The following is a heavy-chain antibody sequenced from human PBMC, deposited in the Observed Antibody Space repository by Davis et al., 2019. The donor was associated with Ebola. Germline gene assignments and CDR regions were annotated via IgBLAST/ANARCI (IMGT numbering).Heavy chain of an antibody. Sequence: GGSLRLSCAASGFTFSNAWMSWVRQAPGKGLEWVANIKQDGSEKYYVDSVKGRFTISRDNAKNSLYLQMNSLRAEDTAVYYCARDPRPDDFWSGWVFGMDVWGQGTTVTVSS. D-gene: IGHD3-3*01. J-gene: IGHJ6*02. CDR2: IKQDGSEK. CDR1: GFTFSNAW. V-gene: IGHV3-7*01. CDR3: ARDPRPDDFWSGWVFGMDV.